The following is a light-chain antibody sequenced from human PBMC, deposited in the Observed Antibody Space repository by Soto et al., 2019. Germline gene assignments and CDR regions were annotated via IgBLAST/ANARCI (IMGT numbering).Light chain of an antibody. Sequence: QSVLTQPPSVSAAPGQKITISCSGSDSNIWYNSVSWYQQLPGTAPKLLISENDERPSDLPDRFSASKSGTSATLGITGLQTGDEGTYFCGTWDNGLSAVVFGGGTKLTVL. J-gene: IGLJ2*01. CDR3: GTWDNGLSAVV. CDR2: END. V-gene: IGLV1-51*02. CDR1: DSNIWYNS.